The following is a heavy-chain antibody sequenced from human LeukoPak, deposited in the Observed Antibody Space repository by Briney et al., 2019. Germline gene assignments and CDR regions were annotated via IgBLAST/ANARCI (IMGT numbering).Heavy chain of an antibody. CDR2: INHSGST. V-gene: IGHV4-34*01. CDR1: GGSFSGYY. D-gene: IGHD1-26*01. Sequence: SETLSLTCAVYGGSFSGYYWSWIRQPPGKGLEWIGEINHSGSTNYNPSLKSRVTISVDTSKNQFSLKLSSVTAADTAVYYCARLNGSSRLFDSWGQGTLVTVSS. J-gene: IGHJ4*02. CDR3: ARLNGSSRLFDS.